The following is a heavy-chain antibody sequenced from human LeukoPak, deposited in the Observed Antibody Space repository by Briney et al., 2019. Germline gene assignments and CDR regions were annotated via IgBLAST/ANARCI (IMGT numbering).Heavy chain of an antibody. D-gene: IGHD6-13*01. CDR3: ARGKGIAAAGKGNWFDP. V-gene: IGHV4-34*01. CDR1: GGSFSGYY. J-gene: IGHJ5*02. Sequence: SSETLSLTCAVYGGSFSGYYWSWIRQPPGKGREWMGEINHSGSTNYNPSLKSRVTISVDTSKNQFSLKLSSVTAADTAVYYCARGKGIAAAGKGNWFDPWGQGTLVTVSS. CDR2: INHSGST.